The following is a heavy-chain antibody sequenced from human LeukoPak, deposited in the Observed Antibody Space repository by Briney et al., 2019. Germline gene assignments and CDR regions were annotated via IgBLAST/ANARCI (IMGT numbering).Heavy chain of an antibody. V-gene: IGHV1-2*02. CDR1: GYTFTGYY. D-gene: IGHD3-22*01. CDR2: INPNSGGT. CDR3: ARDCRYYYDSSGYSFFLAGTSGFDY. J-gene: IGHJ4*02. Sequence: ASVKVSCTASGYTFTGYYMHWVRQAPGQGLGWMGWINPNSGGTNYAQKFQGRVTMTRDTSISTAYMELSRLRSDDTAVYYCARDCRYYYDSSGYSFFLAGTSGFDYWGQGTLVTVSS.